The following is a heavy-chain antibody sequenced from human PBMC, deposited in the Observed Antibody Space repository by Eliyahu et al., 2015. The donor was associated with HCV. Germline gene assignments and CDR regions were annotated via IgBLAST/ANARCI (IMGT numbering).Heavy chain of an antibody. CDR1: GFPFSSYG. V-gene: IGHV3-30*18. J-gene: IGHJ4*02. Sequence: QVQLVESGGGVVQPGRSLRLSCAASGFPFSSYGRHWVRQAPGKGLEWVAVIXYDGSNKYYADSVKGRFTISRDNSKNTLYLQMNSLRAEDTAVYYCAKPGYYYGSGSYFFDYWGQGTLVTVSS. D-gene: IGHD3-10*01. CDR2: IXYDGSNK. CDR3: AKPGYYYGSGSYFFDY.